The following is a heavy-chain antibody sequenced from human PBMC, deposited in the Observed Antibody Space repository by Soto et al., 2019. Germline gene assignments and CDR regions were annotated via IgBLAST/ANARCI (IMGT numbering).Heavy chain of an antibody. CDR1: GGTFSGYT. CDR2: IIPMFAMT. D-gene: IGHD3-16*01. Sequence: QVQLVQSGAEVKKPGSSVKVSCKASGGTFSGYTTSWVRQAPGQGLEWMGRIIPMFAMTNYAQKFQGRVTITADQSTSAAYMELSSLRSEDTAIYYCATPFQGESYYGMDVWGQGTTVTVSS. V-gene: IGHV1-69*02. J-gene: IGHJ6*02. CDR3: ATPFQGESYYGMDV.